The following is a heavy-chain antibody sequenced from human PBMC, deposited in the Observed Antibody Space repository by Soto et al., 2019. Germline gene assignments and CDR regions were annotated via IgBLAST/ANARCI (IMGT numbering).Heavy chain of an antibody. J-gene: IGHJ4*02. Sequence: GESLKISCQVSGYTFTIYWIGWVCQMPGKGLEWMGIIYPSDSDTRYSPSFQGQVTTSADQSINTAYLQWDSLKASDTAIYYCARPANTVADHFDLWGQGTPVTVSS. V-gene: IGHV5-51*01. CDR3: ARPANTVADHFDL. CDR1: GYTFTIYW. CDR2: IYPSDSDT. D-gene: IGHD4-17*01.